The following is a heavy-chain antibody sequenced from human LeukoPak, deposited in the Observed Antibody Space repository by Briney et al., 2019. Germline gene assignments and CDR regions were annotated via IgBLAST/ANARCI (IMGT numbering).Heavy chain of an antibody. Sequence: SQTLSLTCAISGDSVCSNDAAWNWLRPSPSRGLEWQGRTYYRSKWYNDFAVSVKSRITITPDTFKNQLSLQMTSVTPEDKAVYYCARNSMFHYWGQGTLVTVSS. CDR2: TYYRSKWYN. CDR3: ARNSMFHY. D-gene: IGHD4-23*01. V-gene: IGHV6-1*01. J-gene: IGHJ4*02. CDR1: GDSVCSNDAA.